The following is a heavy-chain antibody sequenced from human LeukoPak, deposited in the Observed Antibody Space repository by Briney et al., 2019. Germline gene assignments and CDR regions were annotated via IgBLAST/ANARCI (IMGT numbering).Heavy chain of an antibody. V-gene: IGHV3-48*03. CDR3: ARDLVSGAYTFDV. CDR1: GFSFSDFG. J-gene: IGHJ3*01. D-gene: IGHD3-16*01. Sequence: PGGSLRLSCAASGFSFSDFGLNWVRQAPGKGLEWVSYISSSGTTVYYADSVRGRFTLSRDNAKNSPYLQMNSLGAEDTAVYYCARDLVSGAYTFDVWGQGTMVTVSS. CDR2: ISSSGTTV.